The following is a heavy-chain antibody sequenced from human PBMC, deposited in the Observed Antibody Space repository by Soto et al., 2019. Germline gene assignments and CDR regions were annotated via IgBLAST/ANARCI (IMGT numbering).Heavy chain of an antibody. CDR2: IRNQTYSGAT. V-gene: IGHV3-49*04. J-gene: IGHJ4*02. Sequence: QSGGSLRLSCTASGFTFGNYAINWVRQAPGKGLEWVGLIRNQTYSGATEYAASMKGRFTISIDDSKNIAYLQMNSLKTEDSAVYYCTRAESPNIAYFFDYWGQGTLVTVSS. CDR3: TRAESPNIAYFFDY. CDR1: GFTFGNYA.